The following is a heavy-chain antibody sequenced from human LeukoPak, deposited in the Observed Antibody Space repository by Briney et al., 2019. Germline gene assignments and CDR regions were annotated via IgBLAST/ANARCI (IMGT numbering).Heavy chain of an antibody. CDR1: GFTFSSYA. Sequence: GGSLRLSCAASGFTFSSYAMSWVRQAPGKGLEWVSAISGSGGSTYYADSVKGRFTISRDNSKNTLYLQMNSLRAEDTAVYYCASHHYGDYASPYYFDYWGQGTPVTVSS. CDR2: ISGSGGST. CDR3: ASHHYGDYASPYYFDY. V-gene: IGHV3-23*01. J-gene: IGHJ4*02. D-gene: IGHD4-17*01.